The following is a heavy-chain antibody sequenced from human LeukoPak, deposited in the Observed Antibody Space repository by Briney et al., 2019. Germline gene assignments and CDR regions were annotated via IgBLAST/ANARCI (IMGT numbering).Heavy chain of an antibody. D-gene: IGHD1-14*01. Sequence: GGSLRLSCAASGFIFSNYGMNWVRQAPGKGLEWVAAISASGSATSYADSVRGRFTISRDNSKSTTYLQMNSLRAEDTAVYYCATSSPRNYFDHWGQGTLVTVSS. CDR1: GFIFSNYG. V-gene: IGHV3-23*01. CDR3: ATSSPRNYFDH. CDR2: ISASGSAT. J-gene: IGHJ4*02.